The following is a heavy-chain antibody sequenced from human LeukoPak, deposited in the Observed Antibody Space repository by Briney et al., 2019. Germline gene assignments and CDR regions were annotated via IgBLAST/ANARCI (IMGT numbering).Heavy chain of an antibody. J-gene: IGHJ4*02. D-gene: IGHD6-13*01. CDR3: ALASAVVHGRFDY. V-gene: IGHV1-18*01. CDR2: ISAYNGNT. Sequence: GASVKVSCKASGYTFTSYGISWVRQAPGQGLEWMGWISAYNGNTNYAQKLQGRVTITADESTSTAYMELSSLRSEDTAVYYCALASAVVHGRFDYWGQGTLVTVSS. CDR1: GYTFTSYG.